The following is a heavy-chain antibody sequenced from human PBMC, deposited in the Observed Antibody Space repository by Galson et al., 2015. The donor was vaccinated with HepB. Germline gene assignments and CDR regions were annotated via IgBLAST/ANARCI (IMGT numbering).Heavy chain of an antibody. CDR2: INPSGYIT. J-gene: IGHJ3*02. CDR3: AKDIGYGDYEDAFDI. V-gene: IGHV1-46*01. Sequence: SVKVSCKASGYTFTSYYMHWVRQAPGQGLEWMGMINPSGYITTYAEKFQGRVTISRDNSKNSLYLQMSSLRTEDTALYYCAKDIGYGDYEDAFDIWGQGTMVTVSS. D-gene: IGHD4-17*01. CDR1: GYTFTSYY.